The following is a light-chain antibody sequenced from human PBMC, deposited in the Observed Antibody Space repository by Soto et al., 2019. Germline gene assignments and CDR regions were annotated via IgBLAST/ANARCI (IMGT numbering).Light chain of an antibody. J-gene: IGKJ3*01. CDR1: QSVSTY. CDR2: GAS. V-gene: IGKV3-20*01. CDR3: QQYGSSSLT. Sequence: IELTQSPGTLSLSPGERATLPCRASQSVSTYLAWYQRKPGQAPRLLIYGASSRATGIPDRFSGSGSGTDFTLTISRLEPEDFAVYYCQQYGSSSLTFGPGTKVDIK.